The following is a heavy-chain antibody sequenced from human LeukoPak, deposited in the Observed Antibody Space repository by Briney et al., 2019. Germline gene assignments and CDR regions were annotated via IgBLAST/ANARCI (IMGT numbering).Heavy chain of an antibody. CDR2: ISAYSTYNGNT. CDR3: ARCHRGGSCR. J-gene: IGHJ4*02. CDR1: GYTFTSYG. V-gene: IGHV1-18*01. D-gene: IGHD2-15*01. Sequence: ASVKVSCKASGYTFTSYGISWVRQAPGQGPEWMGWISAYSTYNGNTNYAQKFQGRVTMTRDTSTSTVYMELSSLRSEDTAVYYCARCHRGGSCRWGQGTLVTVSS.